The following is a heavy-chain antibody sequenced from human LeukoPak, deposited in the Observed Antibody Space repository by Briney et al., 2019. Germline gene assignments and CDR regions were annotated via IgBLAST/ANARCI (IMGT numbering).Heavy chain of an antibody. V-gene: IGHV3-20*04. CDR1: GFRFEDHG. CDR3: ARSLGEIDY. Sequence: PGESLRLSCEASGFRFEDHGMSWVRQVPGKGLEWVSGINWNGGSTGYADSVKGRFTISRDNTKNSLYLQMNNLRAEDTALYYCARSLGEIDYWGQGALVTVSS. D-gene: IGHD3-10*01. CDR2: INWNGGST. J-gene: IGHJ4*02.